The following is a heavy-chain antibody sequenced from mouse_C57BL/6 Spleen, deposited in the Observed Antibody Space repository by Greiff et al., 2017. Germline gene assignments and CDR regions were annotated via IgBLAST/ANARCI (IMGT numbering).Heavy chain of an antibody. CDR2: IRSKSSNYAT. Sequence: VHLVESGGGLVQPKGSLKLSCAASGFTFNTYAMHWVRQAPGKGLEWVARIRSKSSNYATYYADSVKDRFTISREDSQSILYLQMNNLKTEDTAMDYCVRDRRNYYVDYWGQGTTLTVAS. J-gene: IGHJ2*01. V-gene: IGHV10-3*01. CDR1: GFTFNTYA. CDR3: VRDRRNYYVDY.